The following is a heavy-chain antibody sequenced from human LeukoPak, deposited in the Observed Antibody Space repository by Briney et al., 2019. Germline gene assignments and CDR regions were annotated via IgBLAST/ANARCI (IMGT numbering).Heavy chain of an antibody. V-gene: IGHV4-59*01. CDR2: IYYSGST. J-gene: IGHJ4*02. Sequence: ASETLSLTSPVSGGSISSYYWSWIRQPPGKGLEWIGYIYYSGSTNYNPSLKSRVTISVDTSKNQFSLKLSSVTAADTAVYYCARGKSHFDYWGQGTLVTVSS. CDR3: ARGKSHFDY. CDR1: GGSISSYY.